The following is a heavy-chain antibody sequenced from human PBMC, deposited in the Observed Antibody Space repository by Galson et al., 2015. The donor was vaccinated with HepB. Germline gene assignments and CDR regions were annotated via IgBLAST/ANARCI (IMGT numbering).Heavy chain of an antibody. CDR1: GFTVSSNY. V-gene: IGHV3-66*02. Sequence: SLRLSCAASGFTVSSNYMSWVRQAPGKGLEWVSVIYSGGSTYYADSVKGRFTISRDNSKNTLYLQMNSLRAEDTAVYYCARERTYYYDSSGYYSPYYYYGMDVWGQGTTVTVSS. D-gene: IGHD3-22*01. J-gene: IGHJ6*02. CDR2: IYSGGST. CDR3: ARERTYYYDSSGYYSPYYYYGMDV.